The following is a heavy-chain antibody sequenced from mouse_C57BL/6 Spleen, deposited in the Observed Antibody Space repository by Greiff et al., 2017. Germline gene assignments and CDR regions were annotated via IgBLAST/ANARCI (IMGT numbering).Heavy chain of an antibody. CDR2: IDPETGGT. V-gene: IGHV1-15*01. CDR3: TRSYDYDVGAWFAY. D-gene: IGHD2-4*01. J-gene: IGHJ3*01. CDR1: GYTFTDYE. Sequence: QVQLQQSGAELVRPGASVTLSCKASGYTFTDYEMHWVKQTPVHGLEWIGAIDPETGGTAYNQKFKGKAILTADKSSSTAYMELRSLTSEDSAVYYCTRSYDYDVGAWFAYWGKGTLVTVSA.